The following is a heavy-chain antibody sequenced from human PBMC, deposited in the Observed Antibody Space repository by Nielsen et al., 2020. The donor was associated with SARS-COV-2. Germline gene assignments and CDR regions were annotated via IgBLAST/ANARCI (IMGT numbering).Heavy chain of an antibody. V-gene: IGHV3-30*18. CDR1: GFTFSSYG. CDR3: AKDLSNYYDSSGYYYEPIDY. J-gene: IGHJ4*02. CDR2: ISYDGSNK. Sequence: GESLKISCAASGFTFSSYGMHWVRQAPGKGLEWVAVISYDGSNKYYADSVKGRFTISRDNSKNTLYLQMNSLRAEDTAVYYCAKDLSNYYDSSGYYYEPIDYWGQGTLVTVSS. D-gene: IGHD3-22*01.